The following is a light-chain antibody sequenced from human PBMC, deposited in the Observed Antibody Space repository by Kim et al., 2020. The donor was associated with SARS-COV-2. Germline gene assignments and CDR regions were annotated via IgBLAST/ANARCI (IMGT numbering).Light chain of an antibody. CDR1: NIGSKN. V-gene: IGLV3-9*01. Sequence: SYELTQPLSVSVALGQTARITCGGNNIGSKNVHWYQQKPGQAPVLVIYRDSKRPSGIPERFSGSNSGNTATLTISRAQAGDEADYYCQVWDSSTGVFGGGTQLTVL. CDR3: QVWDSSTGV. CDR2: RDS. J-gene: IGLJ3*02.